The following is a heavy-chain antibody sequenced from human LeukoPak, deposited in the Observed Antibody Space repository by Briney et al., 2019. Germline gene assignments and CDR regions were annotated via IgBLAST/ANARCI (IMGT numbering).Heavy chain of an antibody. V-gene: IGHV3-33*01. J-gene: IGHJ4*02. CDR2: ICNDGSNK. CDR3: ARSRGGSSSGVGDNFDH. CDR1: GFHFSSYG. D-gene: IGHD6-6*01. Sequence: GGSLRLSCAASGFHFSSYGMHWVRPAPGKGLEWVAVICNDGSNKYYEDSVKGRFTISRDSSKNTLELQMNSLRAEDTAVYYCARSRGGSSSGVGDNFDHWGQGTLVTVSS.